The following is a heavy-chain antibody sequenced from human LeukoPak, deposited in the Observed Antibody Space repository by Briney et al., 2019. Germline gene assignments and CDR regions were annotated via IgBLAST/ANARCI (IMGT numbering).Heavy chain of an antibody. CDR2: ISWDGGST. Sequence: GGSLRLSCATSGFTFDDYAMHWVRQAPGKGLEWVSLISWDGGSTYYADSVKGRFTISRDNSKNSLYLQMNSLRAEDTAVYYCARDGLGSGWYEVYFDYWGQGTLVTVSS. CDR1: GFTFDDYA. V-gene: IGHV3-43D*03. J-gene: IGHJ4*02. D-gene: IGHD6-19*01. CDR3: ARDGLGSGWYEVYFDY.